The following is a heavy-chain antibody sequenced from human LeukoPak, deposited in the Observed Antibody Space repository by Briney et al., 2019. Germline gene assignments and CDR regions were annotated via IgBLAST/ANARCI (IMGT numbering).Heavy chain of an antibody. D-gene: IGHD2-2*01. J-gene: IGHJ4*02. CDR3: AREELSNISPSCCARLAY. V-gene: IGHV1-2*02. CDR2: INPNSGGT. CDR1: GYTFIGFY. Sequence: ASVKVSCKASGYTFIGFYIHWVRQAPGQGLEWMGWINPNSGGTNYAQKFQGRVTMTRDMSISTAYMELSNLRSDDTAVYYCAREELSNISPSCCARLAYWGQGTLVTISS.